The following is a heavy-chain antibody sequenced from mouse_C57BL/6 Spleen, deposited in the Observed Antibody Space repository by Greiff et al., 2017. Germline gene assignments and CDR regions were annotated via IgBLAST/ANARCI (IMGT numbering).Heavy chain of an antibody. CDR2: IDPSDSET. Sequence: QVQLQQPGAELVRPGSSVKLSCKASGYTFTSYWMHWVKQRPIQGLEWIGNIDPSDSETHYNQKFKDKATLTVDKSSSTAYMQLSSLTSEDSAVYYCARVYDGYSHWDFDVWGTGTTVTVSS. CDR3: ARVYDGYSHWDFDV. CDR1: GYTFTSYW. J-gene: IGHJ1*03. V-gene: IGHV1-52*01. D-gene: IGHD2-3*01.